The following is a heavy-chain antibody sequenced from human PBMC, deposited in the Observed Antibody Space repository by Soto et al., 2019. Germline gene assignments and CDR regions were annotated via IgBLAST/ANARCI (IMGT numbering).Heavy chain of an antibody. D-gene: IGHD6-19*01. V-gene: IGHV5-51*01. CDR2: IDLSNSGT. CDR3: ARRTSTSGWRHYFDY. Sequence: PGESLKISCKGFGYSFSNHWIGWVRQMPGKGLEWMGIIDLSNSGTRYSPSFQGQVAISADKSISTVYLQWSSLKASDTAMYYCARRTSTSGWRHYFDYRGQGTLVTVSS. J-gene: IGHJ4*02. CDR1: GYSFSNHW.